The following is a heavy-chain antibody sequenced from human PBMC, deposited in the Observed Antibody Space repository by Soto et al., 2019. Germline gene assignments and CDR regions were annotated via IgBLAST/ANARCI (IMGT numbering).Heavy chain of an antibody. D-gene: IGHD1-7*01. CDR2: IKSKSDGGST. J-gene: IGHJ3*01. CDR3: PTAPSHYTWHYLDAFDV. CDR1: GFTFSDAW. Sequence: ESGGGLVKPGGSLRLSCEASGFTFSDAWMSWVRQAPGKGLEWVGRIKSKSDGGSTDSDAPGKGRFTISRDDSKNMLYLQMSSLKTEDTAVYHYPTAPSHYTWHYLDAFDVWGQGAMVTVSS. V-gene: IGHV3-15*01.